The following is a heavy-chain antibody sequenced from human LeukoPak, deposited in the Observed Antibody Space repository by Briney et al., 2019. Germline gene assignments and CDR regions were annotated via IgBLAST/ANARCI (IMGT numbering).Heavy chain of an antibody. V-gene: IGHV3-66*02. CDR3: ARDLYSSSWSDAQDV. Sequence: GGSLRLSCAASGFTVSSNYMSWVRQAPGKGLEWVSVIYSGGSTYYAGSVKGRFTISRDNSKNTLYPQMNSLRAEDTAVYYCARDLYSSSWSDAQDVWGKGTTVTVSS. D-gene: IGHD6-13*01. J-gene: IGHJ6*04. CDR1: GFTVSSNY. CDR2: IYSGGST.